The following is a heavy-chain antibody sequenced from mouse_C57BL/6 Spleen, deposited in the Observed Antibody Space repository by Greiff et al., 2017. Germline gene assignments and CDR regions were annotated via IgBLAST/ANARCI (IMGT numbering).Heavy chain of an antibody. V-gene: IGHV5-17*01. J-gene: IGHJ3*01. CDR1: GFTFSDYG. CDR2: ISSGSSTI. D-gene: IGHD1-1*01. CDR3: TKQNAHYCGNNFPAY. Sequence: EVMLVESGGGLVKPGGSLKLSCAASGFTFSDYGMHWVRQAPEKGLEWVAYISSGSSTIYYADTVKGRFTISRDNAKNTLFLQMTSLRSEDTAMYYGTKQNAHYCGNNFPAYWGQGTLVTVSA.